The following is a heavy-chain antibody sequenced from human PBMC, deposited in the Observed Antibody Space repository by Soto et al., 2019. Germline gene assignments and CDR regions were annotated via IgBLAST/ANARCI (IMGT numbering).Heavy chain of an antibody. CDR3: TTGSRY. D-gene: IGHD1-26*01. V-gene: IGHV3-15*01. Sequence: EVQLVESGGGLVKPGGSLRLSCATSGFIFNDAWMSWVRQGPGKGLEWVGRIKGKTDSGTTEYAGPMKGRFTISRDDSKTTMYLEMNRLKTEDTAVYFCTTGSRYWGQGTLVTVSS. CDR1: GFIFNDAW. J-gene: IGHJ4*02. CDR2: IKGKTDSGTT.